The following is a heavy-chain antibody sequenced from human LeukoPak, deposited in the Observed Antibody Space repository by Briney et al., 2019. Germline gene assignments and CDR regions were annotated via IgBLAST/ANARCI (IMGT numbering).Heavy chain of an antibody. J-gene: IGHJ4*02. CDR2: IHHSGRT. D-gene: IGHD3-3*01. V-gene: IGHV4-38-2*01. CDR1: GYSISRGYY. Sequence: PSETLSLTCAVSGYSISRGYYWGGIRQPPGKGLEWIGSIHHSGRTYYNPSLKSRVTISVDTSKNQFSLKVNSVTAADTAVYYCARGDFWSGYRTIDYWGQGTLVTVSS. CDR3: ARGDFWSGYRTIDY.